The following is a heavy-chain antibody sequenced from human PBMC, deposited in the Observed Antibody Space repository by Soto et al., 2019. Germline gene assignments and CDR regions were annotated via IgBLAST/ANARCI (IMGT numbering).Heavy chain of an antibody. CDR1: GFTFSSYG. CDR2: ISYDGSNK. J-gene: IGHJ6*04. V-gene: IGHV3-30*18. Sequence: GGSLRLSCAASGFTFSSYGMHWVRQAPGKGLEWVAVISYDGSNKYYADSVKGRFTISRDNSKNTLYLQMNSLRAEDTAVYYCAKEGYSSSRDYYYYYGMDVWGKGTTVTVAS. D-gene: IGHD6-6*01. CDR3: AKEGYSSSRDYYYYYGMDV.